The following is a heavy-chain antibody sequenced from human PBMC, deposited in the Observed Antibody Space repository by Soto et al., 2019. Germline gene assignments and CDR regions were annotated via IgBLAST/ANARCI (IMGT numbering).Heavy chain of an antibody. CDR1: GFTVSSNY. CDR2: TYSGGTT. CDR3: ARESRNRVGDRDAFDI. J-gene: IGHJ3*02. D-gene: IGHD1-26*01. Sequence: PGGSLRLSCAASGFTVSSNYMSWVRQAPGRGLEWVSVTYSGGTTYYADHVKGRFTISRDNSKNTLDLQMNSLRADDTAVYYCARESRNRVGDRDAFDIWGPGTVVTVSS. V-gene: IGHV3-66*01.